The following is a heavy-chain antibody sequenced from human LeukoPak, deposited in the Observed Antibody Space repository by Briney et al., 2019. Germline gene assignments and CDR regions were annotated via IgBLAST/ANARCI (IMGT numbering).Heavy chain of an antibody. CDR3: ARDARVVTPMDV. CDR1: GFTFSSYS. J-gene: IGHJ6*02. CDR2: ISSSSSYI. Sequence: GGSLRLSCAASGFTFSSYSMNWVRQAPGKGLEWVSSISSSSSYIYYADSVKGRFTISRDNAKNSLYLQMNSLRAEDTAVYYCARDARVVTPMDVWGQGTTVTVSS. V-gene: IGHV3-21*01. D-gene: IGHD2-21*02.